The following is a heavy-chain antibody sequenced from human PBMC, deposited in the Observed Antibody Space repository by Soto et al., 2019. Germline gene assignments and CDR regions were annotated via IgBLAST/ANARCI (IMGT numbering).Heavy chain of an antibody. D-gene: IGHD6-6*01. J-gene: IGHJ6*02. V-gene: IGHV6-1*01. CDR1: GDSVSSNSAA. CDR3: ARDCSSSSLFYYYYYYGMDV. CDR2: TYYRSKWYN. Sequence: SQTLSLTCAISGDSVSSNSAAWNWIRQSPSRGLEWLGRTYYRSKWYNDYAVSVKSRITINPDTSRNQFSLQLNSVTPEDTAVYYCARDCSSSSLFYYYYYYGMDVWGQGTTVTVSS.